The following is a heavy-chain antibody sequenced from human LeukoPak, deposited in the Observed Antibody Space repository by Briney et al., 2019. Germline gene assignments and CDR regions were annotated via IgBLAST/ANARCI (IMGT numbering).Heavy chain of an antibody. D-gene: IGHD3-3*01. CDR2: SGRGGST. CDR3: AKAKLQRVAIFGVVYYFDY. J-gene: IGHJ4*02. Sequence: AGSRRLSCAASGFTLPNYAMNWVRQAPGKGLEWVSGSGRGGSTYYADSVKGRFTISRDISKNTLYLQMNSLKAEDTAIYYCAKAKLQRVAIFGVVYYFDYWGQGALVTVSS. V-gene: IGHV3-23*01. CDR1: GFTLPNYA.